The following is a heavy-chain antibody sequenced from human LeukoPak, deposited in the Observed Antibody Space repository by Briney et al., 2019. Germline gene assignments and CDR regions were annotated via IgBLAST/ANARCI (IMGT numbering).Heavy chain of an antibody. D-gene: IGHD4-17*01. CDR3: AREDGDYCVDY. V-gene: IGHV4-34*01. CDR1: GGSFSGYY. Sequence: SETLSLTCAVYGGSFSGYYWSWIRQPPGKGLEWIGEINHSGSTNYNPSLKSRVTISVDTSKNQFSLKLSSVTAADTAVYYRAREDGDYCVDYWGQGTLVTVSS. CDR2: INHSGST. J-gene: IGHJ4*02.